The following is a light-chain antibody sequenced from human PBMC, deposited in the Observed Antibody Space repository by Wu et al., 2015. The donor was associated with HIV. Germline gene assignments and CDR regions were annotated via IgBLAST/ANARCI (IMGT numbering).Light chain of an antibody. CDR2: GAS. CDR3: QQYSDSIRT. Sequence: EILLTQSPGTLSLSPGERATLSCRASQRLSSRYLAWYQQKPGQAPRLLIYGASSRATGIPDRFSGSASGRDFTLTINRLETEDFAVYYCQQYSDSIRTFGQGTKVELK. J-gene: IGKJ1*01. CDR1: QRLSSRY. V-gene: IGKV3-20*01.